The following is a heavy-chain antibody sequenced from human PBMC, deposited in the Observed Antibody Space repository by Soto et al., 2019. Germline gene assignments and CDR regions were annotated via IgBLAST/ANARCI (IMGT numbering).Heavy chain of an antibody. CDR2: ITANGKSI. D-gene: IGHD6-19*01. Sequence: GGSLRLSCAASGFTFSTYALSWVRQAPGKGLEWVPAITANGKSIYYADSVKGRFTISRDNSKNTLYLQMNSLRAEDTAVYYCAKDSRAVARTFDYWGQGALVTVSS. CDR3: AKDSRAVARTFDY. J-gene: IGHJ4*02. V-gene: IGHV3-23*01. CDR1: GFTFSTYA.